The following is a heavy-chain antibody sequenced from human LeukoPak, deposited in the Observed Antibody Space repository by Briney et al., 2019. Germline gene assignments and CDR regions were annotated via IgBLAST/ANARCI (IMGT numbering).Heavy chain of an antibody. CDR2: IRNKNHGYTT. CDR1: GFDFSEHE. Sequence: PGRSLRLSCAASGFDFSEHEMDWGRQAPGRGHEWLARIRNKNHGYTTEYAASVKGRFTISRDDSSSSLRLQMNSLNTDDTAVYFCVRPSQGYFQNWGQGTLVTVSS. V-gene: IGHV3-72*01. J-gene: IGHJ1*01. D-gene: IGHD6-13*01. CDR3: VRPSQGYFQN.